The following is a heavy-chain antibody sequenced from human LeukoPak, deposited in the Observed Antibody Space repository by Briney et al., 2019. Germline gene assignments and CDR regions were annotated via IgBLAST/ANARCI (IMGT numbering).Heavy chain of an antibody. CDR1: GGSISSSSYY. Sequence: PSETLSLTCTVSGGSISSSSYYWGWIRQPPGKGLEWIGSIYYSGSTYYNPSLKSRVTISVDTPKNQFSLKLSSVTAADTAVYYCARHPIAALADIDYWGQGTLVTVSP. CDR3: ARHPIAALADIDY. J-gene: IGHJ4*02. V-gene: IGHV4-39*01. D-gene: IGHD6-6*01. CDR2: IYYSGST.